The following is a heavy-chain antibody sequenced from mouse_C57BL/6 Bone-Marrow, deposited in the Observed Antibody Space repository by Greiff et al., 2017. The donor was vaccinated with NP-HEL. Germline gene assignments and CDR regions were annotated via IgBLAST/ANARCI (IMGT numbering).Heavy chain of an antibody. D-gene: IGHD2-3*01. Sequence: ESGPGILQSSQTLSLTCSFSGFSLSTSGMGVSWIRQPSGKGLEWLAHIYWDDDKRYNPSLKSRLTISKDTSRNQVFLKITSVDTADTATYYCARCYDGYYCYYAMDYWGQGTSVTVSS. CDR3: ARCYDGYYCYYAMDY. CDR2: IYWDDDK. J-gene: IGHJ4*01. CDR1: GFSLSTSGMG. V-gene: IGHV8-12*01.